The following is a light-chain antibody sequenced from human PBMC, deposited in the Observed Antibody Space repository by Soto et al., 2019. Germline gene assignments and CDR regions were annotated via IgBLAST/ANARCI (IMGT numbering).Light chain of an antibody. Sequence: DVVLTQTPRSLSVTPGQPASISCKSSQSLLYSVGRTYVYWYLQKPGQPPQLLIHEVSNRFSGVPDRFSGSGSGTDFTLKISRVEAEDVGVYYCTQSIQLPITFGGGTNVEIK. J-gene: IGKJ4*01. CDR2: EVS. V-gene: IGKV2D-29*01. CDR3: TQSIQLPIT. CDR1: QSLLYSVGRTY.